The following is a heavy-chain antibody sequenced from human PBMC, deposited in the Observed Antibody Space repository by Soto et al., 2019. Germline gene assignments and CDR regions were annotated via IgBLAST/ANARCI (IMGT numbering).Heavy chain of an antibody. CDR1: GYTFTSYD. CDR2: MNPNRGNQ. CDR3: ARGRDRSSRAEVYY. Sequence: QVQLVQSGAEVKKPGASVKVSCKASGYTFTSYDINWVRQATGQGLEWMGWMNPNRGNQGYAQKFQGRVTMTRNTSISTAYMELSRLRSEDTAVYYCARGRDRSSRAEVYYWGQGTLVTVSS. V-gene: IGHV1-8*01. D-gene: IGHD2-2*01. J-gene: IGHJ4*02.